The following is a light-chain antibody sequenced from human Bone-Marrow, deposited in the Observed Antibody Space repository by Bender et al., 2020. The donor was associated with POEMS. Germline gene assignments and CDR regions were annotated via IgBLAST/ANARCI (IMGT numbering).Light chain of an antibody. CDR3: QSYDNSLGGWV. V-gene: IGLV1-40*01. Sequence: QSVLTQPPSVSGAPGQRVTISCTGSSSNTGSGYDINWYQQLSGTAPKLLIYTDNNRPSGVPDRFSASKSGSSASLAITGLQAEDEADYYCQSYDNSLGGWVFGGGTKLTVL. J-gene: IGLJ3*02. CDR2: TDN. CDR1: SSNTGSGYD.